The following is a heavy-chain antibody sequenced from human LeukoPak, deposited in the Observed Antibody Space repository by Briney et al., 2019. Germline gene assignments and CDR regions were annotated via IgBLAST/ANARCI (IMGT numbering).Heavy chain of an antibody. CDR2: VYYSGRT. V-gene: IGHV4-59*08. CDR3: ARASIYSYGYYYYGMDV. D-gene: IGHD5-18*01. Sequence: PSGTLSLTCTVSGGSTTGYYWTWIRQPPGKGLEWIGYVYYSGRTSYNASLKSRVTTSVDTSKNQFFLKLSSVTAADTAVYYCARASIYSYGYYYYGMDVWGQGTTVTVSS. J-gene: IGHJ6*02. CDR1: GGSTTGYY.